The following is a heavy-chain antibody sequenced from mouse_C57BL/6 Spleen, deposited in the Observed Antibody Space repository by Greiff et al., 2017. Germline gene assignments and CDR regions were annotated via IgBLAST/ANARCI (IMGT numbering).Heavy chain of an antibody. V-gene: IGHV1-61*01. J-gene: IGHJ4*01. CDR1: GYTFTSYW. CDR3: ARWKGAMDY. CDR2: IYPSDSET. Sequence: VQLQQPGAELVRPGSSVKLSCKASGYTFTSYWMDWVKQRPGQGLEWIGNIYPSDSETHYNQKFKDKATLTVDKSSSTAYMQLSSLTSEDSAVYDCARWKGAMDYWGQGTSVTVSS.